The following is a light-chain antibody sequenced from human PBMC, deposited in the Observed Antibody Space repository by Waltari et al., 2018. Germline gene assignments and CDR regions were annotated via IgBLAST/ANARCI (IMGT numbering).Light chain of an antibody. V-gene: IGLV2-14*03. CDR2: DVS. J-gene: IGLJ2*01. CDR3: SSYTRVSASVV. Sequence: QSALTQPASVSGSPGQSITISCTGTSSDIGTYNYASWYQQHPGRAPKLIIYDVSKRPSGVSMRFSGSKSDNTASLTISGRQAEDEADYYCSSYTRVSASVVFGGGTKLTVL. CDR1: SSDIGTYNY.